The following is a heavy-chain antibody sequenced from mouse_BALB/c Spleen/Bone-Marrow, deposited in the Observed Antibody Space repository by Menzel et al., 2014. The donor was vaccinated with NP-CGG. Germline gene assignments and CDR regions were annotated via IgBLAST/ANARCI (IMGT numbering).Heavy chain of an antibody. J-gene: IGHJ4*01. V-gene: IGHV5-12-2*01. D-gene: IGHD3-1*01. CDR3: ARQLGLRVDY. CDR1: GFTFSSYS. CDR2: ISNGGGST. Sequence: EVQRVESGGGLVQPGGSLKLSCAASGFTFSSYSMPWVRQTPEKRLEWVAYISNGGGSTYYPDTVKGRFTISRDNAKNTLYLQMSSLKSEDTAMYYCARQLGLRVDYWGQGSSVTVSS.